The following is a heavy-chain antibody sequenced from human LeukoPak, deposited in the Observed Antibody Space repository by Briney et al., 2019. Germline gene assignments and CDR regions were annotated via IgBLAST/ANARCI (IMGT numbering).Heavy chain of an antibody. CDR3: ARGAYNSGWYFRHFDY. Sequence: SETLSLTCTVSGGSISSYYWSWIRQPPGKGLEWIGYIYSSGSTNYNPSLKSRVTISVDTSKNQFSLKLSSVTAADTAVYYCARGAYNSGWYFRHFDYWGQGTLVTVSS. V-gene: IGHV4-59*01. J-gene: IGHJ4*02. CDR1: GGSISSYY. D-gene: IGHD6-19*01. CDR2: IYSSGST.